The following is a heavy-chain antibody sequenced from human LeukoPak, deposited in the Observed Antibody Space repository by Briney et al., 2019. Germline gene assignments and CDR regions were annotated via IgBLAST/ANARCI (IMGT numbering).Heavy chain of an antibody. D-gene: IGHD1-1*01. J-gene: IGHJ4*02. CDR3: ARSNVRNEAMRAFFDY. CDR1: GFTFSSYA. Sequence: GRSLRLSCAASGFTFSSYAMHWVRQAPGKGLEWVAVISYDGSNKYYADSVKGRFTISRDNSKNTLYLQMNSLRAEDTAVYYCARSNVRNEAMRAFFDYWGQGTLVTVSS. V-gene: IGHV3-30*04. CDR2: ISYDGSNK.